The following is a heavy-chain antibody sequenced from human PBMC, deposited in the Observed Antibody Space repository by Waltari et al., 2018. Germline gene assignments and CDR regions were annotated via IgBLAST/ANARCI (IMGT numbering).Heavy chain of an antibody. D-gene: IGHD2-15*01. Sequence: EVQLVESGGGLVQPGGSLRVSCAASGFTFSDYYMQCVRPAPGTGPEWVGFIRNKGKGGITEYAASVKGRFTISRDDSKSMARLQMNSLKTEDTAVYYCTRHSPRRWSQSLDYWGQGVLVTVSS. J-gene: IGHJ4*02. CDR2: IRNKGKGGIT. CDR1: GFTFSDYY. V-gene: IGHV3-49*04. CDR3: TRHSPRRWSQSLDY.